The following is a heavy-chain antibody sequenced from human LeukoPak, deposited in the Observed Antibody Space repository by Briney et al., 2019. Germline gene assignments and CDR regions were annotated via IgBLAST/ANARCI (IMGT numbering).Heavy chain of an antibody. Sequence: PGGSLRLSCAASGFRFSDYSMNWVRQAPGKGLEWISYIGISSGNTNYADSVKGPFTISGDKAKNSLYLHMNSLRVEDTAVYYCARDYKYAFDNWGQGTLVTVSS. CDR3: ARDYKYAFDN. V-gene: IGHV3-48*01. J-gene: IGHJ4*02. CDR2: IGISSGNT. D-gene: IGHD5-24*01. CDR1: GFRFSDYS.